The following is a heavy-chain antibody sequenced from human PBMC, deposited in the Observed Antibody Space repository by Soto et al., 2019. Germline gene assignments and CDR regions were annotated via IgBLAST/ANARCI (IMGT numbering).Heavy chain of an antibody. CDR3: ARGINIAEPGCGPKY. J-gene: IGHJ4*02. CDR1: GFTFTSST. Sequence: SVKVSCKASGFTFTSSTVQWVRQARGQRLEWVGWIVVGSGSTNYAQKFQGRVTMTRDTSTSTVYMELSSLTSEDTAVYYCARGINIAEPGCGPKYWGQGTLVTVSS. V-gene: IGHV1-58*01. CDR2: IVVGSGST. D-gene: IGHD6-13*01.